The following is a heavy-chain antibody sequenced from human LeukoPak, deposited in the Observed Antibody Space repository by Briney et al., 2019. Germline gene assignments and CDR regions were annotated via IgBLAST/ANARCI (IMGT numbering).Heavy chain of an antibody. V-gene: IGHV4-61*01. CDR1: GGSISSSSYY. CDR2: IYYSGST. J-gene: IGHJ4*02. Sequence: SQTLSLTCTVSGGSISSSSYYWSWIRQPPGKGLEWIGYIYYSGSTNYNPSLKSRVTISVDTSKNQFSLKLSSVTAADTAVYYCARLPEGDYWGQGTLVTVSS. CDR3: ARLPEGDY.